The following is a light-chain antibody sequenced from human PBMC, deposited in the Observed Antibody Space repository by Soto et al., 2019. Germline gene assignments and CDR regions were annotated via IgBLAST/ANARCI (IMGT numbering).Light chain of an antibody. J-gene: IGKJ5*01. V-gene: IGKV3-11*01. Sequence: EIVLTQSPATLSLSPGERATLSCRASQSVSSYLAWYQQKAGQAPRLLIYDASTRATGIPARFSGSGSETEFTLTISSLQSEDFAVYYCQQRSNWRSTFGQGTRLEIK. CDR1: QSVSSY. CDR2: DAS. CDR3: QQRSNWRST.